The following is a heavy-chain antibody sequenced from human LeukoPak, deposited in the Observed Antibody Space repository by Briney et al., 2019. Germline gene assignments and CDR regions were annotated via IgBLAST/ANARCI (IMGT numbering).Heavy chain of an antibody. V-gene: IGHV1-8*01. CDR3: ARGLVLLWFGEPADYYGMDV. Sequence: EASVKVSCKASGNTFTSYDINWVRQATGQGLEWMGWMNPNSGNTGYAQKFQGRVTMTRNTSISTAYMELSSLRSEDTAVYYCARGLVLLWFGEPADYYGMDVWGQGTMVTVSS. CDR1: GNTFTSYD. D-gene: IGHD3-10*01. CDR2: MNPNSGNT. J-gene: IGHJ6*02.